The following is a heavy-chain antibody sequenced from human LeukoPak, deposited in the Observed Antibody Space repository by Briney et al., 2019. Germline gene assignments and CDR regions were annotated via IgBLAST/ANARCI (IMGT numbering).Heavy chain of an antibody. J-gene: IGHJ4*02. CDR3: ARNGALRFLFILYYFDY. Sequence: PGGSLRLSCAASGFTFSSYSMNWVRQAPGKGLEWVSSISSSSSYIYYADSVKGRFTISRDNAKNSLYLQMNSLRAEDTAVYYCARNGALRFLFILYYFDYWGQGTLVTVSS. V-gene: IGHV3-21*01. CDR2: ISSSSSYI. CDR1: GFTFSSYS. D-gene: IGHD3-3*01.